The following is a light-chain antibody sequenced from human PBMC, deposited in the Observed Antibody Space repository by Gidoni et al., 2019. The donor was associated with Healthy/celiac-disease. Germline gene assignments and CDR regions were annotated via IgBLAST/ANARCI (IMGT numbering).Light chain of an antibody. CDR1: QSVSSN. V-gene: IGKV3-15*01. CDR2: GAS. Sequence: EIVMTQSPATLSVSPGKRATLSCRASQSVSSNFAWYQQKPGQAPRLLSYGASTRATGIPARFSGSGSGTEFTLTISSLQSEDFAVYYCQQYNNCPLTFGGXTKVEIK. CDR3: QQYNNCPLT. J-gene: IGKJ4*01.